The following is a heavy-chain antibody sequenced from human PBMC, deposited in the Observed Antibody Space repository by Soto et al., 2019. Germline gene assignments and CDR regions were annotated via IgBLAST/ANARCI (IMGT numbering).Heavy chain of an antibody. Sequence: ASAKVSCKASGYTFTSYGISWVRQAPGQGLEWMGWISAYNGNTNYAQKLQGRVTMTTDTSTSTAYMELRSLRSDDTAVYYCARDLAARSYYYYYGMDVWGQGTTVTVSS. CDR2: ISAYNGNT. V-gene: IGHV1-18*01. J-gene: IGHJ6*02. D-gene: IGHD6-6*01. CDR3: ARDLAARSYYYYYGMDV. CDR1: GYTFTSYG.